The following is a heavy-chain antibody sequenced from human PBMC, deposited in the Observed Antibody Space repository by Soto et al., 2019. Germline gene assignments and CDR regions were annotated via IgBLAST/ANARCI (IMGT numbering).Heavy chain of an antibody. CDR1: GFTFDDYA. Sequence: SLRLSCAASGFTFDDYAMHWVRQAPGKGLEWVSGISWSSRATDYADSVKGRFSISRDNAKNSLYLQMNSLRPEDTALYFCARAQYSSSWYPFDYWGQGTLVTVSS. J-gene: IGHJ4*02. CDR3: ARAQYSSSWYPFDY. V-gene: IGHV3-9*01. CDR2: ISWSSRAT. D-gene: IGHD6-13*01.